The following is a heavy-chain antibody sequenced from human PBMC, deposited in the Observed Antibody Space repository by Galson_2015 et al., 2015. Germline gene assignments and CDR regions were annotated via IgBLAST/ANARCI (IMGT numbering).Heavy chain of an antibody. CDR2: FDPEDGET. CDR3: ATDNPGYSGYGKTK. J-gene: IGHJ4*02. Sequence: HWVRQSPGKGLEWMGGFDPEDGETIYAQKFQGRVTMTEDTSTDTAYMELSSLRSEDTAVYYCATDNPGYSGYGKTKWGQGTLVTVSS. D-gene: IGHD5-12*01. V-gene: IGHV1-24*01.